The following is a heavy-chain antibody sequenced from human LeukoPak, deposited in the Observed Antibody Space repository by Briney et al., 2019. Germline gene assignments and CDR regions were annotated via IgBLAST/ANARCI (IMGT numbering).Heavy chain of an antibody. J-gene: IGHJ5*02. CDR1: GFTFSSYA. V-gene: IGHV3-64D*06. CDR3: VKAHVSYFKNWFDP. Sequence: GGSLRLSCSASGFTFSSYAMHWVRQAPGKGLEYVSAISSNGGSTYYADSVKGRFTISRDNSKNTLYIQMSSLRAEDTAMYYCVKAHVSYFKNWFDPWGQGTLVTVSS. D-gene: IGHD3-10*01. CDR2: ISSNGGST.